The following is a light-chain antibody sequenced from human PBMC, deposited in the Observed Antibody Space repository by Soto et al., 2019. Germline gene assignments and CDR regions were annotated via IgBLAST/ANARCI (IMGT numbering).Light chain of an antibody. Sequence: EIVLTQSPGTLSLSPGERATLSCRASQSVSSSHLAWYQQKPGQAPRLLIYGASSRATGIPDRFSGSGCGTDFTLTISRLEPEDFAVYYCQQYGSSRAITFGQGTRLEIK. V-gene: IGKV3-20*01. CDR1: QSVSSSH. CDR2: GAS. CDR3: QQYGSSRAIT. J-gene: IGKJ5*01.